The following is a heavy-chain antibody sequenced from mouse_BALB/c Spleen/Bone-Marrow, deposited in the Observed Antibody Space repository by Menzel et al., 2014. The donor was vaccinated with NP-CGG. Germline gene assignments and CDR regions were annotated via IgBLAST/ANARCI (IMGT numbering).Heavy chain of an antibody. J-gene: IGHJ2*01. CDR3: ARDDGNYRCFDY. D-gene: IGHD2-1*01. CDR2: IRDKANGYTT. Sequence: VQLKQSGGGLVQPGGSLRLSCATSGFTFTDYYMSWVRQPPGRALEWLGFIRDKANGYTTEYSASVKGRFTISRDNSQSIVYLQMNTLRTEDSATYYCARDDGNYRCFDYWGQGTTLTVSS. CDR1: GFTFTDYY. V-gene: IGHV7-3*02.